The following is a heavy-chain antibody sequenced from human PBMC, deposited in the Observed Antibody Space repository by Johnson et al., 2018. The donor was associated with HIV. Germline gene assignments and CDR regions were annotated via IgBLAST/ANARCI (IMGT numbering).Heavy chain of an antibody. Sequence: VQVVESGGGLVQPGGSLRLSCAASGFTFSNYWMSWVRQAPGKGLEYVSAISSNGGSTYYANSVKGRFTISRDNSKNTLYVQMNSLRAEDTAVYYCAKSTQANILRESGPYGAFDIWGQGTMVTVSS. CDR3: AKSTQANILRESGPYGAFDI. CDR2: ISSNGGST. D-gene: IGHD3-10*01. V-gene: IGHV3-64*01. CDR1: GFTFSNYW. J-gene: IGHJ3*02.